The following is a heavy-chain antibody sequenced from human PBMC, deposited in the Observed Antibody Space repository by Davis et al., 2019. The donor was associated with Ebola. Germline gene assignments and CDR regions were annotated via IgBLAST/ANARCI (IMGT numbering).Heavy chain of an antibody. V-gene: IGHV3-9*01. CDR2: ISWNSGSI. J-gene: IGHJ4*02. Sequence: GGSLRLSCVASGFTFDDYAMHWVRQAPGKGLEWVSGISWNSGSIGYADSVKGRFTISRDNAKNSLYLQMNSLRAEDTALYYCAKGGITMVRGVFHYWGQGTLVTVSS. D-gene: IGHD3-10*01. CDR1: GFTFDDYA. CDR3: AKGGITMVRGVFHY.